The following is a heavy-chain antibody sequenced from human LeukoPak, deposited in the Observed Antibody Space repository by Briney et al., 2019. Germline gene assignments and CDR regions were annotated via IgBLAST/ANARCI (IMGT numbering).Heavy chain of an antibody. CDR1: GFTFSSYA. D-gene: IGHD5-24*01. Sequence: GGSLRLSCAASGFTFSSYAMHWVRQAPGKGLEWVAVISYDGSNKYYADSVKGRFTISRDNSKNTLYLQMNSLRAEDTAVYYCARQMGNYYYYYMDVWGKGTTVTVSS. CDR3: ARQMGNYYYYYMDV. J-gene: IGHJ6*03. CDR2: ISYDGSNK. V-gene: IGHV3-30-3*01.